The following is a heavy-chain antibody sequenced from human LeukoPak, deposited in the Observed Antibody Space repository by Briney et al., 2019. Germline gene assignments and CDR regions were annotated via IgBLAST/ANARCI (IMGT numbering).Heavy chain of an antibody. CDR3: ASPVVTAIPEYFQH. V-gene: IGHV3-30-3*01. J-gene: IGHJ1*01. Sequence: GGSLRLSCAASGFAFSSYTMSWVRQAPGKGLEWVAVISYDGSNKYYADSVKGRFTISRDNSKNTLYLQMNSLRAEDTAVYYCASPVVTAIPEYFQHWGQGTLVTVSS. D-gene: IGHD2-21*02. CDR1: GFAFSSYT. CDR2: ISYDGSNK.